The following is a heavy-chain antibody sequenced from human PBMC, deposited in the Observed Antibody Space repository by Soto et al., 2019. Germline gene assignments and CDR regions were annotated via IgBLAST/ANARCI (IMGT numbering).Heavy chain of an antibody. J-gene: IGHJ3*02. CDR3: SRELRGVSDDIDI. CDR2: IKQDGSEK. Sequence: GGSLRLSCAASGFTFSSYWMSWVRQAPGKGLEWVANIKQDGSEKYYVDSVKGRFTISRDNAKNSLYLQMNSLRAEDTAVYYFSRELRGVSDDIDIWGQGTMVTVSS. CDR1: GFTFSSYW. V-gene: IGHV3-7*05.